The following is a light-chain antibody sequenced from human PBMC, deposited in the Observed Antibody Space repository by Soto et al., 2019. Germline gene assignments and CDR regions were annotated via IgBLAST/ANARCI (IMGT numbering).Light chain of an antibody. CDR3: LQYSSHSWT. CDR2: GAS. V-gene: IGKV3-20*01. CDR1: QSVSSNY. Sequence: EIVLTQSPGTLSLSPGERATLSCRASQSVSSNYLAWYQQKPGQAPRLLIYGASSRATGIPDRFSGSGSGTDFTLTISRLQPDDVATYYCLQYSSHSWTFGQGTKVDIK. J-gene: IGKJ1*01.